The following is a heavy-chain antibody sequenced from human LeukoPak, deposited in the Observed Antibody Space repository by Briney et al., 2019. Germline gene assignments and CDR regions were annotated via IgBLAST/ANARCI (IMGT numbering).Heavy chain of an antibody. J-gene: IGHJ4*02. CDR3: VHVPRYDNEIPAATRSFEDY. D-gene: IGHD2-2*01. Sequence: PGGSLRLSCAASGFTFSSYSMNWVRQAPGKGLEWVSSISSSSSYIYYADSVKGRFTISRDNAKNSLYLQMNSLRAEDTAVYYCVHVPRYDNEIPAATRSFEDYWGQGTLVTVSS. V-gene: IGHV3-21*01. CDR1: GFTFSSYS. CDR2: ISSSSSYI.